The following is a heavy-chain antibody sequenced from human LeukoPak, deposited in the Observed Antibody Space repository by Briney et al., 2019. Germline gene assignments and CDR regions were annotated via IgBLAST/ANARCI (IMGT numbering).Heavy chain of an antibody. CDR2: IYHSGST. D-gene: IGHD6-13*01. V-gene: IGHV4-34*01. J-gene: IGHJ5*02. CDR3: ARGGAAAVWWFDP. CDR1: GGSFSGYY. Sequence: KPSETLSLTCAVYGGSFSGYYWSWIRQPPGKGLEWIGYIYHSGSTYYNPSLKSQVTISVDRSKNQFSLKLSSVTAADTAVYYCARGGAAAVWWFDPWGQGTLVTVSS.